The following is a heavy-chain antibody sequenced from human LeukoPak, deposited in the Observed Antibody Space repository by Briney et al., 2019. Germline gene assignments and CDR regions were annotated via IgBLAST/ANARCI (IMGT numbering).Heavy chain of an antibody. Sequence: PGGSLRLSCAASGFTFSSYGMHWVRQAPGKGLEWVAVISYDGSNKYYADSAKGRFTISRDNSKNTLYLQMNSLRAEDTAVYYCAKERNMVRGVISRYFDYWGQGTLVTVSS. CDR2: ISYDGSNK. CDR3: AKERNMVRGVISRYFDY. D-gene: IGHD3-10*01. J-gene: IGHJ4*02. CDR1: GFTFSSYG. V-gene: IGHV3-30*18.